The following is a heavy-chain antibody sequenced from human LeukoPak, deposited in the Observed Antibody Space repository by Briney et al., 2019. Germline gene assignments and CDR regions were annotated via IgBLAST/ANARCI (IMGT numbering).Heavy chain of an antibody. CDR3: AKDLLTTVTPEH. V-gene: IGHV3-30*18. CDR1: GFTFSSYG. J-gene: IGHJ1*01. Sequence: GGSLRLSCAASGFTFSSYGMHWVRQAPGKGLEWVAVISYDGSNKYYADSVKGRFTISRDNSKNTLYLQMNSLRAEDTAVYYRAKDLLTTVTPEHWGQGTLVTVSS. D-gene: IGHD4-17*01. CDR2: ISYDGSNK.